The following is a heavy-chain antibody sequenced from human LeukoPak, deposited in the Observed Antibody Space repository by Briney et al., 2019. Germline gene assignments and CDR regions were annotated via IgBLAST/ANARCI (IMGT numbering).Heavy chain of an antibody. V-gene: IGHV3-48*01. Sequence: GGSLRLSCAASGFTFSSYSMNWVRQAPGKGLEWVSYISSRSSNIYYADSVKGRFTISRDNAKNSLYLQMNSLRAEDTAVYYCAREATPLDAFDIWGQGTMVTVSS. CDR1: GFTFSSYS. J-gene: IGHJ3*02. CDR3: AREATPLDAFDI. CDR2: ISSRSSNI. D-gene: IGHD4-23*01.